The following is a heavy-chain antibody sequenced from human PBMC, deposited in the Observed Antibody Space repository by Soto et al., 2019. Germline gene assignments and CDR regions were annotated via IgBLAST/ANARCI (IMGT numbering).Heavy chain of an antibody. CDR3: ARDLFEGNWFDP. J-gene: IGHJ5*02. CDR2: IYYSGST. D-gene: IGHD3-16*01. Sequence: SETLSLTCTVSGGSISSYYWSWIRQPPGKGLEWIGYIYYSGSTNYNPSLKSRVTISVDTSKNQFSLKLSSVTAADTAVYYCARDLFEGNWFDPWGQGTLVTVSS. V-gene: IGHV4-59*01. CDR1: GGSISSYY.